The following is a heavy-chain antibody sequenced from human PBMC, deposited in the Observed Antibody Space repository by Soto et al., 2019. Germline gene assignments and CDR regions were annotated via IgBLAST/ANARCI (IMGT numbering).Heavy chain of an antibody. CDR3: ARAGHCISTSCYGYYYYGMDV. CDR1: GGTFSIYA. V-gene: IGHV1-69*13. Sequence: GASVKVSCKASGGTFSIYAIIWVRQAPGQGLEWMGGIIPIFGTANYAQKFQGRVTITADESTSTAYMELSSLRSEDTAVYYCARAGHCISTSCYGYYYYGMDVWGQGTTVTVSS. D-gene: IGHD2-2*01. CDR2: IIPIFGTA. J-gene: IGHJ6*02.